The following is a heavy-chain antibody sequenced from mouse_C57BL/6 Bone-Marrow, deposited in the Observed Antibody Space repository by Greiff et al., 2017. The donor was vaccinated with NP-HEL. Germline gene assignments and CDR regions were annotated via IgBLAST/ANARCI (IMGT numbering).Heavy chain of an antibody. D-gene: IGHD1-1*01. CDR1: GYTFTSYW. CDR3: ARGSGSSSYYYAMDY. V-gene: IGHV1-61*01. J-gene: IGHJ4*01. Sequence: QVQLQQPGAELVRPGSSVKLSCKASGYTFTSYWMDWVKQRPGQGLEWIGNIYPSDSETHYNQKFKDKATLTVDKSSSTAYMQLSSLASEYSAVYYCARGSGSSSYYYAMDYWGQGTSVTVSS. CDR2: IYPSDSET.